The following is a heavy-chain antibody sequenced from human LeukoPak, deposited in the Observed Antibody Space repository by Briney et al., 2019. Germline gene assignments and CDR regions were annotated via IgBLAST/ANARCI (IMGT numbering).Heavy chain of an antibody. CDR3: AREEYYYDSSGYYYATGHFDY. CDR2: IYYSGST. Sequence: SETLSLTCTVSGGSINSYYWSWIRQPPGKGLEWNGYIYYSGSTNYNPSLKSRVTISVDTSKNQFSLKLSSVTAADTAVYYCAREEYYYDSSGYYYATGHFDYWGQGTLVTVSS. V-gene: IGHV4-59*01. CDR1: GGSINSYY. J-gene: IGHJ4*02. D-gene: IGHD3-22*01.